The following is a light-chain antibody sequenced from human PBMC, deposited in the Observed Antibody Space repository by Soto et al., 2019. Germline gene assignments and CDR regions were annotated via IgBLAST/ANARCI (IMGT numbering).Light chain of an antibody. CDR2: EGI. V-gene: IGLV2-23*01. CDR1: SNTIGGYNV. J-gene: IGLJ1*01. Sequence: SVLTQPASVSGSPGQSITISCTGTSNTIGGYNVVSWYQQHPGTAPKVIIYEGIKRPSGVSNRFSGSISGSTASLTISGLQAEDEADYYCCSYVGATTYVFGTGTKV. CDR3: CSYVGATTYV.